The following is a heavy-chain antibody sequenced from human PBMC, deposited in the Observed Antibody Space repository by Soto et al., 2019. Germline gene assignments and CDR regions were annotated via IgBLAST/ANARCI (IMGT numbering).Heavy chain of an antibody. D-gene: IGHD6-19*01. V-gene: IGHV4-59*11. Sequence: QVQLQESGPGLVKPSETLSLTCTVSGGSISGHYWTWIRRPPGKGLEWIGYIFYSGSTNYNPSLKSRVTISVDTSKNQFSLKLSSVTAADTAVYYCARVGSSGWSPDYWGPGTLVTVSS. J-gene: IGHJ4*02. CDR2: IFYSGST. CDR3: ARVGSSGWSPDY. CDR1: GGSISGHY.